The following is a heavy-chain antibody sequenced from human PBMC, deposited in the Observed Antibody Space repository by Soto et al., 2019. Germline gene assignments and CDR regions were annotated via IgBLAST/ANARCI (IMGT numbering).Heavy chain of an antibody. J-gene: IGHJ5*02. CDR2: MNPNSGNT. CDR1: GYTFTSYA. D-gene: IGHD3-16*01. V-gene: IGHV1-8*02. CDR3: ARLKQDYAVA. Sequence: ASVKVSCKASGYTFTSYAMHRGRQAPGQGLEWKGWMNPNSGNTAYAHKFQGRVTMTRNTSISTAYMELSSLRSEDTAVYYCARLKQDYAVAWGQGTLVTVSS.